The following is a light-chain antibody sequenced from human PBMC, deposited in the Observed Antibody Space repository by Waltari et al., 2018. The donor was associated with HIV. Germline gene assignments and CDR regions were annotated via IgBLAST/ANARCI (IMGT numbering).Light chain of an antibody. CDR1: SGSSHYK. CDR2: VGAGGIVG. CDR3: GADHGSGSNFVYV. J-gene: IGLJ1*01. V-gene: IGLV9-49*01. Sequence: QPVLTQPPSASASLGASVTPTCTLSSGSSHYKVDWYQPRPGEGPRFVRRVGAGGIVGSRGDGIPDRFSVLGSGLNRYLTIKNIQEEDEGDYHCGADHGSGSNFVYVFGTGTKVTVL.